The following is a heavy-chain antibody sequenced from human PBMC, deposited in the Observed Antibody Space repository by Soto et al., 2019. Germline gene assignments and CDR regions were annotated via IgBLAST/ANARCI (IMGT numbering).Heavy chain of an antibody. D-gene: IGHD4-4*01. CDR1: GYTFSNYY. CDR2: IDPSDGRT. CDR3: ATLGRRDGYSR. Sequence: QGQLVQSGAEVEEPGASVKVSCKASGYTFSNYYIHWVRQAPGQGLEWMGLIDPSDGRTSYAQNFQDRVTMTRDMSTSTIYMELSSLRSEDTAMYYCATLGRRDGYSRWGQGTLVTVSS. V-gene: IGHV1-46*01. J-gene: IGHJ4*02.